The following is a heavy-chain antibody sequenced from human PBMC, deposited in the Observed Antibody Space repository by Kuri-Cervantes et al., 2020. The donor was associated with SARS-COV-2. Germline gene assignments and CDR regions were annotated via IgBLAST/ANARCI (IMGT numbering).Heavy chain of an antibody. D-gene: IGHD3-22*01. J-gene: IGHJ3*02. CDR1: GGTFSSYA. CDR2: IIPILGTA. CDR3: ARGRGITMIVVGLDI. Sequence: SVKVSCKASGGTFSSYAISWVRQAPGQGLEWMGRIIPILGTANYAQKFQGRVTITTDKSTSTAYMELSSLRSEDTAVYYCARGRGITMIVVGLDIWGQGTMVTVSS. V-gene: IGHV1-69*04.